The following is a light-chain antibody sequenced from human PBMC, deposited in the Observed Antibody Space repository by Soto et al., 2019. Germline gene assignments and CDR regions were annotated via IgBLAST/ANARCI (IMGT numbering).Light chain of an antibody. CDR2: DVS. V-gene: IGLV2-14*01. CDR1: SSDVGGYNY. CDR3: SSYTSSSTLDVV. J-gene: IGLJ2*01. Sequence: QSVLTQPASVSGSPGQSITISCTGTSSDVGGYNYVSWYQQHAGKAPKLMIYDVSNWPSGVSNRFSGSKSGNTASLTISGRQAEDEADYYCSSYTSSSTLDVVFGGGTKLTVL.